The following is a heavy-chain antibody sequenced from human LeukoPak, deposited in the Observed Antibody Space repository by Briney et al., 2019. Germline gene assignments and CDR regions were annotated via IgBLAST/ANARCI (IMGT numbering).Heavy chain of an antibody. D-gene: IGHD1-26*01. CDR2: IYYSGST. V-gene: IGHV4-59*01. CDR1: GGSISSYY. Sequence: PSETLSLTCTVSGGSISSYYWSWIRQPPGKGLEWIGYIYYSGSTNYNPSLKSRVTISVDTSKNQFSLKLSSVTAADTAVYYCARAGGSYLQIDYWGQGTLVTVSS. J-gene: IGHJ4*02. CDR3: ARAGGSYLQIDY.